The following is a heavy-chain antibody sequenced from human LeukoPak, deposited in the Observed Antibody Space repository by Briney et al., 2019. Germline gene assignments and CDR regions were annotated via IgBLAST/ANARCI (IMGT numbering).Heavy chain of an antibody. CDR1: GGSISSYY. J-gene: IGHJ6*04. CDR2: IYYSGST. V-gene: IGHV4-59*12. CDR3: ARNDFWSGYRMDV. Sequence: SETLSLTCTASGGSISSYYWSWIRQPPGKGLEWIGYIYYSGSTNYNPSLKSRVTISVDTSKNQFSLKLSSVTAADTAVYYCARNDFWSGYRMDVWGKGTTVTVSS. D-gene: IGHD3-3*01.